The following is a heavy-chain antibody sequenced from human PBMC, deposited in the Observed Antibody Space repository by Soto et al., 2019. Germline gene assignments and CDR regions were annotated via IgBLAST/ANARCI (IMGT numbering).Heavy chain of an antibody. D-gene: IGHD6-13*01. J-gene: IGHJ6*02. CDR2: IYSIGST. Sequence: QLQLQESGPGLVKPSETLSLTCTVSGGSISSSSYWGWIRQPPGKGLEWIGSIYSIGSTYYNPSLRSLVTITVDTSKNQFSPKLSSVTAAVTAVYYFTRSSRYSTDVWGQGTTVTVSS. V-gene: IGHV4-39*01. CDR3: TRSSRYSTDV. CDR1: GGSISSSSY.